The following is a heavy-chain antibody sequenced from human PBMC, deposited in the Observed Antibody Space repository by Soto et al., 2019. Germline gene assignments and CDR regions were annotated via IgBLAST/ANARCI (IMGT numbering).Heavy chain of an antibody. CDR2: IYSSGNT. Sequence: SETLSLTCTVSGGSVSSGSNYWSWIRQPPGKALEWVGYIYSSGNTNYNPSLKSRVTISLDTSKNQFSLNLSSVTAADTAVYYCAREGDSDFDSWGQGTLVTVSS. V-gene: IGHV4-61*01. CDR3: AREGDSDFDS. J-gene: IGHJ4*01. D-gene: IGHD3-16*01. CDR1: GGSVSSGSNY.